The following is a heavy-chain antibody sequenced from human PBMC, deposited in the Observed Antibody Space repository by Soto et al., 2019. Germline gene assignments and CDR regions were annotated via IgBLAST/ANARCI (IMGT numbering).Heavy chain of an antibody. J-gene: IGHJ4*02. CDR1: GFNFIIYA. V-gene: IGHV3-23*01. CDR3: AKDRRYFDY. Sequence: GSLRLSCAASGFNFIIYAMSWVRQAPGKGLEWVSAISGSGGSTYYADSVKGRFTISRDNSKNTLYLQMNSLRAEDTAVYYCAKDRRYFDYWGQGTLVTVSS. CDR2: ISGSGGST.